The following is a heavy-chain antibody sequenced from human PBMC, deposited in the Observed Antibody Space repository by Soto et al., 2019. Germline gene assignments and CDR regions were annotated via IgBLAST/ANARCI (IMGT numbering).Heavy chain of an antibody. Sequence: QLHLRESGPGLVKPSETLSLTCTVSGGSITSSSYYWGWIRQPPGKVLELIGSIYYSGSTYYNPSLKSRVTISVDTSKNQFSLKLCSVTAADTAVYYCATQEVGGSYVYTFDPWGQGTLVTVSS. CDR1: GGSITSSSYY. V-gene: IGHV4-39*01. J-gene: IGHJ5*02. CDR2: IYYSGST. CDR3: ATQEVGGSYVYTFDP. D-gene: IGHD1-26*01.